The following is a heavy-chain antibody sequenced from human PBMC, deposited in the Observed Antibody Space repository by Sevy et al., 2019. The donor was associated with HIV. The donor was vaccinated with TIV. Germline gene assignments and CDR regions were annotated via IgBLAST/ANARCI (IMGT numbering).Heavy chain of an antibody. V-gene: IGHV1-2*02. CDR1: GYTFTGYY. CDR2: INPKSGGT. J-gene: IGHJ4*02. D-gene: IGHD2-2*03. CDR3: ARDLRPLDIVIQPVITGPVDY. Sequence: ASVKVSCKASGYTFTGYYMHWVRQAPGQGPEWMGWINPKSGGTNYAQNFQGRVTMTRDTSISTAYMELTRLRSDDTAVYHCARDLRPLDIVIQPVITGPVDYWGQGTLVTVSS.